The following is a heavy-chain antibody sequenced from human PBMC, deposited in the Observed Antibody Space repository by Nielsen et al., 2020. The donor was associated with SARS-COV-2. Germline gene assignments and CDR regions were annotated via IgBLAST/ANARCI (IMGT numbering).Heavy chain of an antibody. D-gene: IGHD6-19*01. CDR2: IKQDGSEK. CDR1: GFTFSSYW. CDR3: AKDGLAVAGLEGFDY. V-gene: IGHV3-7*03. Sequence: GESLKISCAASGFTFSSYWMSWVRQAPGKGLEWVANIKQDGSEKYYVDSVKGRFTISRDNSKNTLYLQMNSLRAEDTALYYCAKDGLAVAGLEGFDYWGQGTLVTVSS. J-gene: IGHJ4*02.